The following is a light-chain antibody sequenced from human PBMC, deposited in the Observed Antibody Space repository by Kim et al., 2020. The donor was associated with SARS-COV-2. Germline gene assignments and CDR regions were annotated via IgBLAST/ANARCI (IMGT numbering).Light chain of an antibody. CDR1: SSNIGADYD. J-gene: IGLJ1*01. CDR2: GNT. Sequence: RVTISCAGSSSNIGADYDVPWYQQLPGPAPKLLIYGNTNRPSGVPDRFSGSKSGTSASLAITGLQAEDEADYYCQSYDTSLSGYVFGTGTKVTVL. V-gene: IGLV1-40*01. CDR3: QSYDTSLSGYV.